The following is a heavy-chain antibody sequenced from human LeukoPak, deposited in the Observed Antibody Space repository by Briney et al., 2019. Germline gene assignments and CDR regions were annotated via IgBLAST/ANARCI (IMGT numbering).Heavy chain of an antibody. CDR2: INPNSGGT. CDR1: GYTFTGYY. CDR3: ARGSPSNYYYMDV. J-gene: IGHJ6*03. D-gene: IGHD1-26*01. Sequence: ASVTVSCKASGYTFTGYYMHWVRQAPGQGLEWMGWINPNSGGTNYAQKFQGRVTMTRDTSISTAYMELSRLRSDDTAVYYCARGSPSNYYYMDVWGKGTTVTVSS. V-gene: IGHV1-2*02.